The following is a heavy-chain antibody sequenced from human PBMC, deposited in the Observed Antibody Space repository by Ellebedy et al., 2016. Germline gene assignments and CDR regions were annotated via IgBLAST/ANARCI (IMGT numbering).Heavy chain of an antibody. J-gene: IGHJ3*02. CDR3: ARYQAVDAFDI. CDR1: GGSFSGYY. CDR2: INHSGST. V-gene: IGHV4-34*01. Sequence: SETLSLTXAVYGGSFSGYYWSWIRQPPGKGLEWIGEINHSGSTNYNPSLKSRVTISVDTSKNQFSLKLSSVTAADTAVYYCARYQAVDAFDIWGQGTLVIVSS.